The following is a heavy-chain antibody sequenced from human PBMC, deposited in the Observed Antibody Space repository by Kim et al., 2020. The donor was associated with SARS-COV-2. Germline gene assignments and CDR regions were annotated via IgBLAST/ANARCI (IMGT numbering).Heavy chain of an antibody. CDR3: ARTNSHYYDFWRDYGMDV. V-gene: IGHV4-59*13. Sequence: SETLSLTCTVSGGSISSYYWSWIRQPPGKGLEWIGYIYYSGSTNYNPSLKSRVTISVDTSKNQFSLKLSSVTAADTAVYYCARTNSHYYDFWRDYGMDVWGQGTTVTVSS. CDR2: IYYSGST. D-gene: IGHD3-3*01. J-gene: IGHJ6*02. CDR1: GGSISSYY.